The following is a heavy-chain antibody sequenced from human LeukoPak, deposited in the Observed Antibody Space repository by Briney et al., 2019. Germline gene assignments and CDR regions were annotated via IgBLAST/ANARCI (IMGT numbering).Heavy chain of an antibody. CDR3: ARDRRMDYYGSGSYYRFDY. J-gene: IGHJ4*02. CDR2: IIPIFGTA. V-gene: IGHV1-69*13. CDR1: GYTFTSYY. Sequence: SVKVSCKASGYTFTSYYMHWVRQAPGQGLEWMGGIIPIFGTANYAQKFQGRVTITADESTSTAYMELSSLRSEDTAVYYCARDRRMDYYGSGSYYRFDYWGQGTLVTVSS. D-gene: IGHD3-10*01.